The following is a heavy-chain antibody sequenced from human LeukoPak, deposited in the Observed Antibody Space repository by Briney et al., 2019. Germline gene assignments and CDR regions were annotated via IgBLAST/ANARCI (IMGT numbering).Heavy chain of an antibody. CDR3: ARDYSSGWPFDY. D-gene: IGHD6-19*01. Sequence: GGSLRLSCAASGFIFSSYSMNWVRQAPGRGLEWVSSISNRSYIYYADSVKGRFTISRDNDKNSLYLQINSLRAEDTAVHYCARDYSSGWPFDYWGQGTLVTVSS. J-gene: IGHJ4*02. CDR2: ISNRSYI. V-gene: IGHV3-21*01. CDR1: GFIFSSYS.